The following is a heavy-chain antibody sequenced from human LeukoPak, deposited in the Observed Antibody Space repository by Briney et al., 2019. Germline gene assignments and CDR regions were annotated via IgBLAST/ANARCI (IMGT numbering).Heavy chain of an antibody. J-gene: IGHJ6*03. V-gene: IGHV1-18*01. D-gene: IGHD6-19*01. CDR1: GYTFTSYG. CDR2: ISAYNGNT. Sequence: ASVKVSCKASGYTFTSYGISWVRQAPGQGLEGMGWISAYNGNTNYTQKLQGRVTMTTDTSTSTAYMELRSLRSDDTAVYYCARRGSSGWYPYYYYYMDVWGKGTTVTISS. CDR3: ARRGSSGWYPYYYYYMDV.